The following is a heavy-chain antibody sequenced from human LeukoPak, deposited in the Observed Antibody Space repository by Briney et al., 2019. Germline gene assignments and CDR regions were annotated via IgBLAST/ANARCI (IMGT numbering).Heavy chain of an antibody. D-gene: IGHD3-22*01. V-gene: IGHV3-23*01. CDR3: AKAPPEDYDSSGYSVAEYFQH. CDR2: ISGSGGST. Sequence: GGSLKLSCAASGFTFSSYAMSWVRQAPGKGLEWVSAISGSGGSTYYADSVKGRFTISRDNSKNTLYLQMNSLRAEDTAVYYCAKAPPEDYDSSGYSVAEYFQHWGQGTLVTVSS. J-gene: IGHJ1*01. CDR1: GFTFSSYA.